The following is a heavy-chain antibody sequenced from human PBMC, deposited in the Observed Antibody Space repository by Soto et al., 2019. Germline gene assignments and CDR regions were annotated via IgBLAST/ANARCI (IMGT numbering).Heavy chain of an antibody. CDR1: GGSISSGDYY. V-gene: IGHV4-30-4*01. CDR2: IYYSGST. J-gene: IGHJ4*02. D-gene: IGHD7-27*01. CDR3: ARETGTPPGFDY. Sequence: SETLSLTCTVSGGSISSGDYYWSWIRQPPGKGLEWIGYIYYSGSTYYNPSLKSRVTISVDTSKNQFPLKLSSVTAADTAVYYCARETGTPPGFDYWGQGTLVTVSS.